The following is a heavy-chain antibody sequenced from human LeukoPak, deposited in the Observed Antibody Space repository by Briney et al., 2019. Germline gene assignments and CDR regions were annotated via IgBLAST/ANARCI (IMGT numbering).Heavy chain of an antibody. CDR1: GFSFSTYY. Sequence: GGSLRLSCAASGFSFSTYYVNWVRQAPGKGLEWVSCISSSSTYIYYSDSVRGRFAISRDNAKNSLYLQMNSLRAEDTAVYYCARDGGGGVRGYSYGFGYWGQGTLLTVSS. V-gene: IGHV3-21*01. D-gene: IGHD5-18*01. CDR3: ARDGGGGVRGYSYGFGY. CDR2: ISSSSTYI. J-gene: IGHJ4*02.